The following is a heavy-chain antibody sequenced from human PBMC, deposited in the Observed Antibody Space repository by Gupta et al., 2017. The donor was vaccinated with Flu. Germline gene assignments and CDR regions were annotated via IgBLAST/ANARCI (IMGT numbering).Heavy chain of an antibody. D-gene: IGHD1-7*01. CDR2: VHSSGNT. J-gene: IGHJ4*02. CDR1: GGSINVFSLL. CDR3: ARRGTYYFDF. V-gene: IGHV4-31*03. Sequence: QMQLQDSGPRLVKPSQTLSLTCRVYGGSINVFSLLWAWIRQVPGKGLEWLGYVHSSGNTYYNPTLRSRLMMSIDTAKNEFSLVRTSLTAADTAMYYCARRGTYYFDFWGQGARVTVSA.